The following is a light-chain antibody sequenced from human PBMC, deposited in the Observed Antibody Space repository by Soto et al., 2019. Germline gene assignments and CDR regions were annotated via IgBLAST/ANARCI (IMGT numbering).Light chain of an antibody. Sequence: EIVLTQSPATLSSFPGDRVTLSCRASQSVSSSYLAWYQQKPGQAPRLLIYGASSRATGIPDRFSGSGSGTDFTLTISRLEPEDFAVYYCQQYGSSPHTFGQGTRLEIK. V-gene: IGKV3-20*01. J-gene: IGKJ5*01. CDR2: GAS. CDR3: QQYGSSPHT. CDR1: QSVSSSY.